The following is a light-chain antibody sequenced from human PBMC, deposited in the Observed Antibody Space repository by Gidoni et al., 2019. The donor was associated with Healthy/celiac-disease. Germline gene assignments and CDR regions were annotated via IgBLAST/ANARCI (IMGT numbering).Light chain of an antibody. Sequence: SYALTQPPSVSVSPGQTASITCSGDTLGDKYACWYQQKPGKSPVLVIYQDSKRPSGIPERFSGSNSGNTATLTISGTQAMDEADYYCQAWDSRTVVFGGGTKLTVL. CDR2: QDS. V-gene: IGLV3-1*01. CDR3: QAWDSRTVV. J-gene: IGLJ2*01. CDR1: TLGDKY.